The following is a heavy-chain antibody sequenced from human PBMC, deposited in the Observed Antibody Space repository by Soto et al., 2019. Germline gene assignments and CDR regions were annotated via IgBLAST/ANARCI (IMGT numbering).Heavy chain of an antibody. V-gene: IGHV3-48*01. Sequence: EVQLVESGGGLVQPGGSLRLSCAASGFTFSSYSMNWVRQAPGKGLEWVSYISSSSSTIYYADSVKGRFTISRDNAKNSLYLQMNSLRAEDTAVYYCARDHSRYCTNGVCPIDYWGQGTLVTVSS. CDR1: GFTFSSYS. CDR3: ARDHSRYCTNGVCPIDY. J-gene: IGHJ4*02. CDR2: ISSSSSTI. D-gene: IGHD2-8*01.